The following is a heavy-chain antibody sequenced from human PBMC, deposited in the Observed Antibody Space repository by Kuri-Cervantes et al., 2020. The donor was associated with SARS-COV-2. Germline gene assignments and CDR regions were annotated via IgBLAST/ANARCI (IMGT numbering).Heavy chain of an antibody. Sequence: ASVKVSCKASGYTFTSYDINWVRQATGQGLEWMGWMNPNSGNTGYAQKFQGRVTMTRNTSISTAYMELSSLRSEDTAVYYCARETYSGYDSHYYYYYGMDVWGQGNTVTGSS. V-gene: IGHV1-8*01. CDR2: MNPNSGNT. CDR3: ARETYSGYDSHYYYYYGMDV. D-gene: IGHD5-12*01. CDR1: GYTFTSYD. J-gene: IGHJ6*01.